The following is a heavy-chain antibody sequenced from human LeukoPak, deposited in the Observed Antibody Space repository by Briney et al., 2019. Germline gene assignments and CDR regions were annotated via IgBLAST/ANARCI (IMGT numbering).Heavy chain of an antibody. CDR3: TKRGAYYVDY. CDR1: GFTFGTPA. J-gene: IGHJ4*02. CDR2: ITSGDGSP. D-gene: IGHD3-16*01. Sequence: GSLRLSCAASGFTFGTPAMSWVRQPPEKGLEWVSTITSGDGSPYYADSVKGRFTISRDNSNNMLYLQMNSLRAEDTAVYYCTKRGAYYVDYWGRGIPVTVSS. V-gene: IGHV3-23*01.